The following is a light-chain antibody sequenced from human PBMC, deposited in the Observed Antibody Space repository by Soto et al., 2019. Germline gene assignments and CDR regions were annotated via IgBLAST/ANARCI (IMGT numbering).Light chain of an antibody. J-gene: IGLJ1*01. Sequence: QSALTQPASVSGSPGQSIAISCTGTSSDVGGYNSASWYQQHPGKAPKLLIYDVSNRPSGVSNRFSGSKSGNTASLTISGLQAEDEADYYCSSYSTGGSYVFGTGTKLTV. CDR3: SSYSTGGSYV. CDR1: SSDVGGYNS. V-gene: IGLV2-14*03. CDR2: DVS.